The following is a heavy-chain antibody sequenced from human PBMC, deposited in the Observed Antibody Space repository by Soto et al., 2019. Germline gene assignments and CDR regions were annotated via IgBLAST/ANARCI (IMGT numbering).Heavy chain of an antibody. CDR1: GGSISSYY. CDR2: IYYSGST. D-gene: IGHD3-10*01. Sequence: PSETLSLTCTVSGGSISSYYWSWIRQPPGKGLEWIGYIYYSGSTNYNPSLKSRVTITVDTSKNQFSLKLSSVTAADTAVYYCARFGDFDYWGQGTLVTVSS. CDR3: ARFGDFDY. V-gene: IGHV4-59*01. J-gene: IGHJ4*02.